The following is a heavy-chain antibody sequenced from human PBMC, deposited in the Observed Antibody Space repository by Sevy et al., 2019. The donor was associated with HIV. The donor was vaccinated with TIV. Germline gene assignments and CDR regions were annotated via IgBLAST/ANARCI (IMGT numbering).Heavy chain of an antibody. J-gene: IGHJ4*02. D-gene: IGHD6-13*01. Sequence: LSLTCAASGFTFSSYAMSWVRQAPGKGLEWVSTISGSGGSTYYADSVKGRFTISRDNSKKMLDLQMNSLRAEDTAVYYCEAIATAGRDYWGQGTLVTVSS. CDR3: EAIATAGRDY. CDR2: ISGSGGST. CDR1: GFTFSSYA. V-gene: IGHV3-23*01.